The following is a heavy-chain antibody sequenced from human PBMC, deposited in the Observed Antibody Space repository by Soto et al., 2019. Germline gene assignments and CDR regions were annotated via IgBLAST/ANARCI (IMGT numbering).Heavy chain of an antibody. CDR1: GVTFSGSW. V-gene: IGHV3-74*01. D-gene: IGHD3-10*01. Sequence: EVQLVESGGGLVQPGGSLRLSCAASGVTFSGSWMHWVRQAPGKGLVWVSRINGDGSGTSYADFVKGRFTISRDNAKNTLFPQMNGLRAEDTAVYYCARGIFGSGTANDYWGQGTLVTVSS. J-gene: IGHJ4*02. CDR3: ARGIFGSGTANDY. CDR2: INGDGSGT.